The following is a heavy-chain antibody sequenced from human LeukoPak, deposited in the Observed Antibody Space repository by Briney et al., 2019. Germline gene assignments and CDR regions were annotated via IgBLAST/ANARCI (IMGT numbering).Heavy chain of an antibody. V-gene: IGHV4-59*08. CDR3: ASSGGYCSGGSCYTEASFDY. Sequence: SETLSLTCTVSGGSISSYYWSWIRQPPGKGLERIGYIYYIGSTNYNPSLKGRVTISVDTSKNQFSLKLSSVTAADTAVYYCASSGGYCSGGSCYTEASFDYWGQGTLVTVSS. CDR1: GGSISSYY. CDR2: IYYIGST. D-gene: IGHD2-15*01. J-gene: IGHJ4*02.